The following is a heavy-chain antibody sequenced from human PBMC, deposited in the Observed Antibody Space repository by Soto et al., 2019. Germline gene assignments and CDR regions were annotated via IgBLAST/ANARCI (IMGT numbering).Heavy chain of an antibody. J-gene: IGHJ6*02. CDR1: GFTFSGYN. CDR3: GRHNGPLYVGYYYDMDV. CDR2: ITDTGGTI. D-gene: IGHD3-16*01. V-gene: IGHV3-48*01. Sequence: GGSLRLSCAASGFTFSGYNMNWVRQAPGKGLEWISYITDTGGTINYADSVKGRFTTSRDNAENSLFLQMNSLRAEDTAVYYCGRHNGPLYVGYYYDMDVWGQGTTLNVSS.